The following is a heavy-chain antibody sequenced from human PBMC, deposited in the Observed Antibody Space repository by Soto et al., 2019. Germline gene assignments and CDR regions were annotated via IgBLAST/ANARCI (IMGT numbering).Heavy chain of an antibody. CDR1: GYTFTSHD. Sequence: QVQLVQSGTEVKKPGASVKVSCKASGYTFTSHDINWVRQATGQGLEWMGWMNPNSGNTGYAQKFQGRVTMTRNPSISTAYMELSSLRSEDTAVYYCARWDYGVYARFDYWGQGTLVTVSS. CDR3: ARWDYGVYARFDY. J-gene: IGHJ4*02. CDR2: MNPNSGNT. V-gene: IGHV1-8*01. D-gene: IGHD4-17*01.